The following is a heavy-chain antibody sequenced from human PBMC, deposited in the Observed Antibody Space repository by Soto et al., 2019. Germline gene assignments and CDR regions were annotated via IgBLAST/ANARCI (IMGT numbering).Heavy chain of an antibody. CDR2: IYYSGSA. J-gene: IGHJ4*02. V-gene: IGHV4-30-4*01. Sequence: QVRLQESGPGLVKPSQTLSLTCTVSGGSISSGDYYWSWIRQPPGKGLEWIGYIYYSGSAYYNPSLKSRVTISVDASQNQFSPQLGPVTAADTAVYSCARDGVGATPFAYWGQGTLVTVSS. CDR3: ARDGVGATPFAY. CDR1: GGSISSGDYY. D-gene: IGHD1-26*01.